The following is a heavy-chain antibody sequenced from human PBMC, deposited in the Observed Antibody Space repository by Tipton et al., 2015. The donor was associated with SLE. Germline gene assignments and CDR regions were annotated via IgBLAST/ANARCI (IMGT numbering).Heavy chain of an antibody. Sequence: GSLRLSCAASGFTFSGYWMHWVRQAPGKGLVWVSRINNDGSDTVYADSVKGRFTISRDNAKNTLYLQMNGLRAEDAAVYYCAKASGAVYGTEYFDYWGQGTLVTVSS. CDR2: INNDGSDT. CDR3: AKASGAVYGTEYFDY. D-gene: IGHD5/OR15-5a*01. V-gene: IGHV3-74*01. J-gene: IGHJ4*02. CDR1: GFTFSGYW.